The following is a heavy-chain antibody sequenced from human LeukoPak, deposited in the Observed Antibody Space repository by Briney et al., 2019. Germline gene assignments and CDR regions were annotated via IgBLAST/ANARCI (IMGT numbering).Heavy chain of an antibody. CDR1: GFTFSSYG. CDR2: ISYDGSNK. Sequence: PGGSLRLSCAASGFTFSSYGMHWVRQAPGKGLEWVAVISYDGSNKYYADSVKGRFTISRDNSKNTLYLQMNSLRAEDTAVYYCAKGDLAYCGGDCYPFDYWGQGTQVTVSS. CDR3: AKGDLAYCGGDCYPFDY. D-gene: IGHD2-21*02. J-gene: IGHJ4*02. V-gene: IGHV3-30*18.